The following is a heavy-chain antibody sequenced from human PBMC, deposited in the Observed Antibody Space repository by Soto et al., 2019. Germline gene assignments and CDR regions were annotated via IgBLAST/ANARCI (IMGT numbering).Heavy chain of an antibody. CDR2: MSSSSSYT. CDR1: GFTFSDYY. D-gene: IGHD4-17*01. CDR3: ARDSVYYGDYELNYFDY. V-gene: IGHV3-11*05. Sequence: QVQLVESGGGLVKPGGSLRLSCAASGFTFSDYYMSWIRQAPGKGLEWVSYMSSSSSYTNYADSVKGRFTISRDNAKTSLYLQMNSLRAEDTAVYYCARDSVYYGDYELNYFDYWGQGTLVTVSS. J-gene: IGHJ4*02.